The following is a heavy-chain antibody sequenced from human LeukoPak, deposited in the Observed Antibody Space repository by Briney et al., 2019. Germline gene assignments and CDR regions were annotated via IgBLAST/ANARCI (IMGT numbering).Heavy chain of an antibody. CDR1: GGSFSGYY. J-gene: IGHJ4*02. CDR3: ARAHSYYYDSSVYYYGNYFDY. D-gene: IGHD3-22*01. V-gene: IGHV4-34*01. CDR2: INHSGST. Sequence: SETLSLTCAVYGGSFSGYYWSRIRQPPGRGLEWIGEINHSGSTNYNPSLKSRVTISVDTSKNQFSLKLSSVTAADTAVYYCARAHSYYYDSSVYYYGNYFDYWGQGTLVTVSS.